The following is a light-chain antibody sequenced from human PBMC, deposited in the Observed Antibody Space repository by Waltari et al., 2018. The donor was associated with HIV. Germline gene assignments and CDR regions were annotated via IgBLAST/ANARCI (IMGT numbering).Light chain of an antibody. CDR3: QHRSSWPRGT. CDR1: QSISSY. V-gene: IGKV3-11*01. J-gene: IGKJ2*01. Sequence: EIVLTQSPATLSLSPGERVTLSCRASQSISSYLAWYQQKPGQAPRLLIYDASNRATGIPARFSGSGSATDFTLTISSLEPEDFAVYYCQHRSSWPRGTFGQGTKLEIK. CDR2: DAS.